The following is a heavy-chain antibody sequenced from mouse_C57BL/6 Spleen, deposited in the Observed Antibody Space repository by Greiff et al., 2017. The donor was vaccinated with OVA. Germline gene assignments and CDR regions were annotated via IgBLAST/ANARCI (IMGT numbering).Heavy chain of an antibody. D-gene: IGHD2-4*01. V-gene: IGHV1-19*01. Sequence: VQLQQSGPVLVKPGASVKMSCKASGCTFTDYYMNWVKQSHGKSLEWIGVINPYNGGTRYNQKFKGKATLTVDKSSSTAYMELNSLTSEDSAVYYCARGFDYDEGDYFDYWGQGTTLTVSS. CDR2: INPYNGGT. CDR3: ARGFDYDEGDYFDY. J-gene: IGHJ2*01. CDR1: GCTFTDYY.